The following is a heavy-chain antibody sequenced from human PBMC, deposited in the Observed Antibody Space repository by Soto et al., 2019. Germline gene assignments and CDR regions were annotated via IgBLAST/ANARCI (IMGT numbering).Heavy chain of an antibody. J-gene: IGHJ4*02. CDR2: IVVGSGNT. CDR3: AASETDTAMVDFDY. Sequence: SVKVYCKASGFTFTSSAVQWVRQARGQRLEWIGWIVVGSGNTNYAQKFQERVTITRDMSTSTAYMELSSLRSEDTAVYYCAASETDTAMVDFDYWGQGTLVTVSS. V-gene: IGHV1-58*01. D-gene: IGHD5-18*01. CDR1: GFTFTSSA.